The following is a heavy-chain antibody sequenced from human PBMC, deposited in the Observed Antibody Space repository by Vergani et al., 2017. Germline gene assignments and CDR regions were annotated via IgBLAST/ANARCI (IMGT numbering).Heavy chain of an antibody. CDR3: ARESRGPHDAFDI. D-gene: IGHD3-10*01. CDR2: IWYDGSNK. CDR1: GFTFSSYG. V-gene: IGHV3-33*01. J-gene: IGHJ3*02. Sequence: QVQLVESGGGLVKPGGSLRLSCAASGFTFSSYGMHWVRQAPGKGLEWVAVIWYDGSNKYYADSVKGRFTISRDNSKNTLYLQMNSLRAEDTAVYYCARESRGPHDAFDIWGQGTMVTVSS.